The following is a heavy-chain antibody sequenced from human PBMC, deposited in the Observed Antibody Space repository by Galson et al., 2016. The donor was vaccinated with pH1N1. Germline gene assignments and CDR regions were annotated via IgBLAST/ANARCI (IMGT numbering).Heavy chain of an antibody. V-gene: IGHV3-11*04. J-gene: IGHJ3*02. CDR2: ITNTK. CDR1: GFTFSDYN. D-gene: IGHD3-10*01. Sequence: SLRLSCAASGFTFSDYNMGWIRQAPGTGLEWISYITNTKYYADSVEGRFTISRDNAKNSLYLQMSSLRAEDTALYYCARRLYNSGSHSFDMWGQGTMVTVPS. CDR3: ARRLYNSGSHSFDM.